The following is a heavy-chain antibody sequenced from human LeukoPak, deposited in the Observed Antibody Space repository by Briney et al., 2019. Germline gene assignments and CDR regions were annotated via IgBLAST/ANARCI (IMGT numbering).Heavy chain of an antibody. CDR2: ISTYNGNT. J-gene: IGHJ4*02. D-gene: IGHD5-12*01. CDR1: GYTLTSFG. CDR3: ARALAGGAYVSPDY. Sequence: ASVKVSCKASGYTLTSFGITWVRQAPGQGLEWMGWISTYNGNTNYAQKFQGRVTMTTDTSTNTGYMELRSLRSDDTALYYCARALAGGAYVSPDYWGQGTLVPVSS. V-gene: IGHV1-18*01.